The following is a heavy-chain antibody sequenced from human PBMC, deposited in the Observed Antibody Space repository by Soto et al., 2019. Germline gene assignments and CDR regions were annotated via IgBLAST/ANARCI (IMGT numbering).Heavy chain of an antibody. CDR1: GDSISSSFS. D-gene: IGHD2-15*01. CDR2: IYHSGST. J-gene: IGHJ4*02. CDR3: ARGDIIRVAAINS. V-gene: IGHV4-30-2*01. Sequence: QVQLQESASGLVKPLETLSLTCIVSGDSISSSFSWHWVRRPPGEGLEWLGYIYHSGSTLYTPSLGGRITMSVDSSNNMFSLELSDVTAAYTAVDYFARGDIIRVAAINSWGQGTLVSVSS.